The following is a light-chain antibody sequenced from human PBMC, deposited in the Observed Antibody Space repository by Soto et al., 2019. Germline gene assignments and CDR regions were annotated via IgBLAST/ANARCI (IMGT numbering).Light chain of an antibody. Sequence: DIQMTQSPSSVSASVGDRVTITCRASQGISSWLAWYQQKPGKAPRLLIYAAYSLQSGVPSGLSGSESGIDFSLTISSLQPEDFATYYCQHSNSFPPTFGHGTKVEIK. CDR3: QHSNSFPPT. CDR2: AAY. CDR1: QGISSW. V-gene: IGKV1-12*01. J-gene: IGKJ1*01.